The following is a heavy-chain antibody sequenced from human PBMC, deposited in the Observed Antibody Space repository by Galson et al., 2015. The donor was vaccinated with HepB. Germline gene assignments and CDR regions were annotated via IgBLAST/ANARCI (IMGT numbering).Heavy chain of an antibody. Sequence: SLRLSCAASGFTFTSYWLSWVRQAPGKGLEWVANIKQDASEKNYVDSVKGRFTISRDNAKNSLYLQMNSLRAEDTAVYYCARAGSSWYIHDALDIWGQGTMVTVSS. V-gene: IGHV3-7*03. CDR1: GFTFTSYW. J-gene: IGHJ3*02. CDR3: ARAGSSWYIHDALDI. CDR2: IKQDASEK. D-gene: IGHD6-13*01.